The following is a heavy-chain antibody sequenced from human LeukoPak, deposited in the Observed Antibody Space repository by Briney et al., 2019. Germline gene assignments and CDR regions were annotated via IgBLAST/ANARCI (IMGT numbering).Heavy chain of an antibody. Sequence: GGSLRLSCAASGSTVSSNYMSWVRQAPGKGLEWVSVIYSGGSTYYADSVKGRFTISRDNSKNTLYLQMNSLRAEDTAVYYCARGGPDYEDAFDIWGQGTMVTVSS. V-gene: IGHV3-53*01. CDR1: GSTVSSNY. CDR2: IYSGGST. D-gene: IGHD4-17*01. CDR3: ARGGPDYEDAFDI. J-gene: IGHJ3*02.